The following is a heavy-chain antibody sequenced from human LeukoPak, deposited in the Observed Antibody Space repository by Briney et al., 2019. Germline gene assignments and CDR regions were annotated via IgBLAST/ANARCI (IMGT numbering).Heavy chain of an antibody. CDR1: GYTFTGYY. CDR2: INPNSGGT. Sequence: GASVKVSCKASGYTFTGYYMHWVRQAPGQGLEWMGWINPNSGGTNYAQKFQGRVTMTRDTSISTAYMELSRLRSDHTAVYYCARDRGLVVAATWWFAPWGQGTLVTVSS. D-gene: IGHD2-15*01. J-gene: IGHJ5*02. CDR3: ARDRGLVVAATWWFAP. V-gene: IGHV1-2*02.